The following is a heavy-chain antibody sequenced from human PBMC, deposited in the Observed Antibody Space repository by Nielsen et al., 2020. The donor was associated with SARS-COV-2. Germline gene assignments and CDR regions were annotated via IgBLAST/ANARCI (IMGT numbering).Heavy chain of an antibody. CDR1: GLALGNHW. CDR2: IRQDGIEK. CDR3: ARESFDV. V-gene: IGHV3-7*01. Sequence: GGSLKISCAASGLALGNHWMHWVRQPPGKALEWVANIRQDGIEKNYVDSVKGRFTVSRDNAKNSLYLHMSSLRAEDMAVYYCARESFDVWGRGTMVTVSS. J-gene: IGHJ3*01.